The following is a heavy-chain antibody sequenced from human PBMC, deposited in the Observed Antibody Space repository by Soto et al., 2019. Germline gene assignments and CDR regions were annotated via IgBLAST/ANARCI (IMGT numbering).Heavy chain of an antibody. CDR2: IIPVHNRT. Sequence: QVQLVQSGAEVKKPGSSVKVSCMTSGGSFSGYVFTWVRQAPGQGREWMGRIIPVHNRTNYAESLQGRVTISADTSSSTTYMELSTLRADDTAVYFYGSAKSIFGIVTYVYDMWGQGTMVIVSS. D-gene: IGHD3-3*01. CDR1: GGSFSGYV. CDR3: GSAKSIFGIVTYVYDM. V-gene: IGHV1-69*02. J-gene: IGHJ3*02.